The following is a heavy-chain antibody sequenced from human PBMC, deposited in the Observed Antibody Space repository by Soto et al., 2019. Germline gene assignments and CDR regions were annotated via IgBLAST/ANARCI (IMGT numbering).Heavy chain of an antibody. D-gene: IGHD3-10*01. V-gene: IGHV2-5*02. Sequence: GLDLEWLALIYWDDDKRYSPSLKSRLTITKDTSKNQVVLTMTNMDPVDTATYYCAHRETRPGVFQHWGQGTLVTVSS. CDR2: IYWDDDK. CDR3: AHRETRPGVFQH. J-gene: IGHJ1*01.